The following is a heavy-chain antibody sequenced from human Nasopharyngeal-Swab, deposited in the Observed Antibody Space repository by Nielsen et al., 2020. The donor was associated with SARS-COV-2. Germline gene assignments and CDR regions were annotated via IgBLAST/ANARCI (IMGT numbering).Heavy chain of an antibody. D-gene: IGHD5-18*01. Sequence: SETLSLTCTVSGGSISSYYWSWIRKPPGKGLEWIGEINHSGSTNYNPSLKSRVTISVDTSKNQFSLKLSSVTAADTAVYYCARGSQWIQLCPVICYYYYGMDVWGQGTTVTVSS. CDR1: GGSISSYY. CDR2: INHSGST. CDR3: ARGSQWIQLCPVICYYYYGMDV. J-gene: IGHJ6*02. V-gene: IGHV4-34*01.